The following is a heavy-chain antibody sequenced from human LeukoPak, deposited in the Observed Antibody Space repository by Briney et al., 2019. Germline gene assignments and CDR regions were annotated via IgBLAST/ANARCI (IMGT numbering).Heavy chain of an antibody. CDR3: AKEQDSYYGSGSLNPPFDY. J-gene: IGHJ4*02. Sequence: GRSLRLSCAASGFTFSSYGMHWVRQAPGKGLEWVAVISYDGSNKYYADSVKGRFTISRDNSKNTLYLQMNSLRAEDTAVYYCAKEQDSYYGSGSLNPPFDYWGQGTLVTVSS. V-gene: IGHV3-30*18. CDR1: GFTFSSYG. D-gene: IGHD3-10*01. CDR2: ISYDGSNK.